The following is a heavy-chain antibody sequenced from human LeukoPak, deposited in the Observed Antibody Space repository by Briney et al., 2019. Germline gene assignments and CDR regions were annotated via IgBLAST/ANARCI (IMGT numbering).Heavy chain of an antibody. D-gene: IGHD5-12*01. Sequence: SETLSLTCTVSGGSISSGAYYWSWIRQPAGKGLEWIGRIYTSGSTNYNPSLKSRVTISVDTSKNQFSLKLDSVTATDTAVYYCARQESFGGYISSFAVDYWGQGTLVTVSS. J-gene: IGHJ4*02. CDR2: IYTSGST. CDR1: GGSISSGAYY. CDR3: ARQESFGGYISSFAVDY. V-gene: IGHV4-61*02.